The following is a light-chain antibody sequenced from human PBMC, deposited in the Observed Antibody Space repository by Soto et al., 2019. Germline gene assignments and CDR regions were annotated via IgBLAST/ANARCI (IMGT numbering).Light chain of an antibody. V-gene: IGKV3-11*01. Sequence: EIVLTQSPATLSLSPGEGATISCRASQSISTHLAWYQQRPGQAPRLLIYDASNMATGIPARFSGSGSGTDFTLTITSLEPEDFAFYYCQQRSDWPQWTFGQGTKVEIK. CDR2: DAS. CDR3: QQRSDWPQWT. CDR1: QSISTH. J-gene: IGKJ1*01.